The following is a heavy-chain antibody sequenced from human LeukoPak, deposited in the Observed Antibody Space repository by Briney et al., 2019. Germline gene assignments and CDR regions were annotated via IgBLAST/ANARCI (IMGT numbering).Heavy chain of an antibody. CDR2: ISTSTGDT. V-gene: IGHV1-18*01. Sequence: ASVKVSCKTSGYSFILYGISWVRQAPGQGPEWMGWISTSTGDTKYTQKFQGRVTLTTDTSTSTAYMELSSLRSEDTAFYYCARGVHVRVYDSNPHYGHYWGQGTLVTVSS. D-gene: IGHD3-22*01. J-gene: IGHJ4*02. CDR1: GYSFILYG. CDR3: ARGVHVRVYDSNPHYGHY.